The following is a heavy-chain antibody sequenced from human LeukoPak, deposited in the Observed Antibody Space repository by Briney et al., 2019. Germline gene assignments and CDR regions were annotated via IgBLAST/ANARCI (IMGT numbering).Heavy chain of an antibody. D-gene: IGHD3-22*01. CDR1: GGSFSGYY. J-gene: IGHJ4*02. Sequence: SETLSLTCAVYGGSFSGYYWSWIRQPPGKGLEWIGEINHSGSTNYNPSLKSRVTISVDTSKSQFSLKLSSVTAADTAVYYCARPRQWLRAGFDYWAREPWSPSPQ. CDR3: ARPRQWLRAGFDY. V-gene: IGHV4-34*01. CDR2: INHSGST.